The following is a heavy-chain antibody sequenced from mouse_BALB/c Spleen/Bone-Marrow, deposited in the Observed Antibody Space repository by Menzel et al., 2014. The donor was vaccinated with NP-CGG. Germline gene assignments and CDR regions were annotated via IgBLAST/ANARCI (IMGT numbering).Heavy chain of an antibody. D-gene: IGHD4-1*01. CDR3: ARLGRDY. Sequence: VQLQQSGPELVKPGASVKISCKASGYTFTDYNVHWVKQSHGKSLEWIGYIYPYNGGTGYNQKFKSKATLTVDNSSSTAYMELRSLTSGDSAVYYCARLGRDYWGQGTTLTVSS. J-gene: IGHJ2*01. CDR1: GYTFTDYN. CDR2: IYPYNGGT. V-gene: IGHV1S29*02.